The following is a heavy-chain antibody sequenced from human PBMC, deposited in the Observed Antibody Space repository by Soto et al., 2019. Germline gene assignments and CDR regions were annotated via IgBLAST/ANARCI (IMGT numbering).Heavy chain of an antibody. D-gene: IGHD3-3*01. CDR2: IIPIFGTA. J-gene: IGHJ6*02. V-gene: IGHV1-69*12. CDR1: GGTFSSYA. CDR3: ARVQGVVIRYYYYGMDV. Sequence: QVQLVQSGAEVKKPGSSVKVSCKASGGTFSSYAISWVRQAPGQGLEWMGGIIPIFGTANYAQKFQGRVTITADESTSTAYMELSSLRSEDTAVYYCARVQGVVIRYYYYGMDVWGQGTTVTVSS.